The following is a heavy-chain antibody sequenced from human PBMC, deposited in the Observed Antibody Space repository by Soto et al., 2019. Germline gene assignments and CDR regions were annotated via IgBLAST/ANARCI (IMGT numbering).Heavy chain of an antibody. CDR2: IYYSGST. V-gene: IGHV4-61*01. Sequence: SETLSLTCTVSGGSVSSGSYYWSWIRQPPGKGLEWIGYIYYSGSTNYNPSLKSRVTISVDTSKNQFSLKLISVTAADTAVYYCARNFYGDYASFDYWGQGTLVTVSS. J-gene: IGHJ4*02. CDR3: ARNFYGDYASFDY. CDR1: GGSVSSGSYY. D-gene: IGHD4-17*01.